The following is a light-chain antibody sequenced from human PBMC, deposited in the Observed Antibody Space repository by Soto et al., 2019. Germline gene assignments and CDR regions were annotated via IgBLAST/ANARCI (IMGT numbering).Light chain of an antibody. J-gene: IGLJ1*01. CDR1: SSDVGNYKY. V-gene: IGLV2-14*01. CDR3: FSYTSSGTYV. CDR2: GVS. Sequence: QSVLTQPASVSGSPRQSITISCTGTSSDVGNYKYVSWYQQHPGKAPKLMIYGVSNRPSGVSNRFSGSKSGNTASLTISGLQAEDETDYYCFSYTSSGTYVFGTGTKVTVL.